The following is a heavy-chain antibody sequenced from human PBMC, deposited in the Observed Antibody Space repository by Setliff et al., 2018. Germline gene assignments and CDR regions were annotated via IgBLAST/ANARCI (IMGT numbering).Heavy chain of an antibody. CDR2: IFPADSET. CDR1: GYNFNSHW. D-gene: IGHD5-12*01. V-gene: IGHV5-51*01. Sequence: PGESLKISCATSGYNFNSHWIAWVRQVPGGGLEWMGLIFPADSETRYSPSFQGQVTISADRSITTAYLQWSRLKVSDSGIYYCARGRRDGYKAGFDPWGQGTLVTVSS. CDR3: ARGRRDGYKAGFDP. J-gene: IGHJ5*02.